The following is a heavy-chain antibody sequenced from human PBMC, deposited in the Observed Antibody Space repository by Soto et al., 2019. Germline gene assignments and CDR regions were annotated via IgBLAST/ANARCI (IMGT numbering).Heavy chain of an antibody. D-gene: IGHD1-20*01. J-gene: IGHJ4*02. V-gene: IGHV5-51*01. CDR3: ARRLDNTLDF. Sequence: PGESLKISCKGSGYNFATYWIGWVRQMPGKGLEWMGIIYPHDSDTRYSPSFQGQVTISADKSISTAYLQWSSLKASDTSLYYCARRLDNTLDFWGQGTLVNVSS. CDR2: IYPHDSDT. CDR1: GYNFATYW.